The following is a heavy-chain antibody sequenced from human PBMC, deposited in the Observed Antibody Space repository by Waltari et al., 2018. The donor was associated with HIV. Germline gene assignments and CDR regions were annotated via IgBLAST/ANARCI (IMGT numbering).Heavy chain of an antibody. CDR2: ISSIITYI. J-gene: IGHJ4*02. D-gene: IGHD3-22*01. Sequence: EVQLVESGGGLVKPGGSLKLSCAASGFTFSDYSMNWVRQAPGKGLECVSSISSIITYIYYADSVKGRFTISRDNAQNSLYLQMNSLRAEDTAVYFCTRFQDYYDSSGYDYWGQGTLVTVSS. CDR1: GFTFSDYS. V-gene: IGHV3-21*01. CDR3: TRFQDYYDSSGYDY.